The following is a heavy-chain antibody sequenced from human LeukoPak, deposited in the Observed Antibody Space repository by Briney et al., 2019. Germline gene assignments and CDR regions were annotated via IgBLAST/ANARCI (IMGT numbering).Heavy chain of an antibody. Sequence: PSETLSLTCAVYGGSFSGYYWSWIRQPPGKGLEWIGEINHSGSTNYNPSFKSRVTISVDTSKNQFSLKLSSVTAADTAVYYCARAPGGRGYFQHWGQGTLVTVSS. CDR2: INHSGST. D-gene: IGHD3-16*01. CDR3: ARAPGGRGYFQH. V-gene: IGHV4-34*01. J-gene: IGHJ1*01. CDR1: GGSFSGYY.